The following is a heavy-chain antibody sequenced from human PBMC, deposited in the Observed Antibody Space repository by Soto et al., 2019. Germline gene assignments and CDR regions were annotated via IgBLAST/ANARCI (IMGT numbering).Heavy chain of an antibody. CDR2: IYYSGNT. CDR1: GGSISSYY. J-gene: IGHJ4*02. Sequence: SETLSLTCTVSGGSISSYYWSWIRQPPGKGLEWIGYIYYSGNTNYKSALKSRVTILLDKSKNQFSLQLTSVTAADTALYYCARGEISRDYFDFSTSWFYFDSWGQGALVTVSS. CDR3: ARGEISRDYFDFSTSWFYFDS. D-gene: IGHD2-2*01. V-gene: IGHV4-59*12.